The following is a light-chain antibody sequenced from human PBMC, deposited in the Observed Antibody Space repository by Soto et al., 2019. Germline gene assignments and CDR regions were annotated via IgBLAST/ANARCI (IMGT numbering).Light chain of an antibody. Sequence: DIPMTQSPPSLSASVGDRVTITCQASQDIGTYLNWYQHKPGKAPNLVIYDASNLETGVPSRFSGGGSRTDFTFTISSLRPEDIATYYCQHSNHLPLFGPGTKVDF. CDR2: DAS. J-gene: IGKJ3*01. CDR1: QDIGTY. V-gene: IGKV1-33*01. CDR3: QHSNHLPL.